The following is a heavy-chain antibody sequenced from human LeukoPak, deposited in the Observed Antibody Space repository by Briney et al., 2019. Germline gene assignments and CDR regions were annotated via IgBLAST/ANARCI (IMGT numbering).Heavy chain of an antibody. CDR3: AKDDDGHHHGVDH. CDR1: GITLSNYG. J-gene: IGHJ4*02. Sequence: GGSLRLSCAVSGITLSNYGMSWVRQAPGKGLEWVAGISDSGGSTKYADSVKGRFTISRDNPKNTLFLQMSSLRADDTALYYCAKDDDGHHHGVDHWGQGTLVTVSS. CDR2: ISDSGGST. V-gene: IGHV3-23*01. D-gene: IGHD4-17*01.